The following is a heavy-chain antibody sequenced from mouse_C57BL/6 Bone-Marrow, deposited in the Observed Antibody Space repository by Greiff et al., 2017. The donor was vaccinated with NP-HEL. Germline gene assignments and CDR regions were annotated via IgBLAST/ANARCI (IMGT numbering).Heavy chain of an antibody. CDR1: GYTFTSYW. V-gene: IGHV1-69*01. CDR2: IDPSDSYT. Sequence: VQLQQSGAELVMPGASVKLSCKASGYTFTSYWMHWVKQRPGQGLEWIGEIDPSDSYTNYNQKFKGKSTLTVDKSSSTAYMQLSSLTSEDSAVYYCARSIYYYGSSRYFDVWGTGTTVTVSS. D-gene: IGHD1-1*01. CDR3: ARSIYYYGSSRYFDV. J-gene: IGHJ1*03.